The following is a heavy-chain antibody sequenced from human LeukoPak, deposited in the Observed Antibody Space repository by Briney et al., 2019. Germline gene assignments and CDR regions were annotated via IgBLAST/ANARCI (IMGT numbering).Heavy chain of an antibody. Sequence: TVKVSCKASGGTFSSYAISWVRQAPGQGLEWMGGIIPIFGTANYAQKFQGRVTITADESTSTAYMELSSLRSEDTAVYYCARDYYGSGSYSAVADYYYYGMDVWGQGTTVTVSS. CDR3: ARDYYGSGSYSAVADYYYYGMDV. CDR1: GGTFSSYA. CDR2: IIPIFGTA. J-gene: IGHJ6*02. V-gene: IGHV1-69*13. D-gene: IGHD3-10*01.